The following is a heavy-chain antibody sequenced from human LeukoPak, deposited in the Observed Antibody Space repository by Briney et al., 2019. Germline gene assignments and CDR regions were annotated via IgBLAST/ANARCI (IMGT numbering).Heavy chain of an antibody. J-gene: IGHJ3*02. CDR3: ASPSSGQSFDI. CDR2: INASGGNT. V-gene: IGHV3-23*01. Sequence: GGSLRLSCAASGFAFNFYAMTWIRQAPGKGLQWLSTINASGGNTYYADSVRGRFTISRDNSKNTLYLQVNSLRAEDTAVYYCASPSSGQSFDIWGQGTMVTVSS. D-gene: IGHD6-19*01. CDR1: GFAFNFYA.